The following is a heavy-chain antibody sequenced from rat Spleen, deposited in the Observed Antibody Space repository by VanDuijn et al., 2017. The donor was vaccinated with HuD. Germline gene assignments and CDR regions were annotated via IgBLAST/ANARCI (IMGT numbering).Heavy chain of an antibody. J-gene: IGHJ2*01. Sequence: QVQLKESGPGLVQPSQTLSLTCTVSGFSLTSYSVQWVRQPPGKGLEWMGRMRYNGNTSYNSLLKSRLSITRDTSKNQVFLKMNSLQTDDTGTYYCTRDGTTGIFAYVLDAWGQGVMVTVSS. CDR1: GFSLTSYS. CDR2: MRYNGNT. V-gene: IGHV2-63*01. CDR3: TRDGTTGIFAYVLDA. D-gene: IGHD1-7*01.